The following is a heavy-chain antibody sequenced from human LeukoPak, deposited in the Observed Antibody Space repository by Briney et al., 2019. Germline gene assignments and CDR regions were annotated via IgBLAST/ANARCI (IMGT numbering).Heavy chain of an antibody. Sequence: GASVKVSRKATGYTFTTYYMHWVRQAPGQGLEWMGIIHPSGGSTSNAQKFQGRVTMTRDTSTSTDYMELSSLRSEDTAVYYCARDSGSSSIDYWGQGTLVTVSS. V-gene: IGHV1-46*01. CDR3: ARDSGSSSIDY. D-gene: IGHD6-6*01. CDR2: IHPSGGST. CDR1: GYTFTTYY. J-gene: IGHJ4*02.